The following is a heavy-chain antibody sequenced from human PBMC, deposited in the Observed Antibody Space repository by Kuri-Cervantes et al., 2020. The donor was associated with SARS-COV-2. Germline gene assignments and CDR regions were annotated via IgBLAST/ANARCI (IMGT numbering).Heavy chain of an antibody. J-gene: IGHJ5*02. D-gene: IGHD3-22*01. Sequence: GGSLRLSCAASGFTFSSYAMSWVRQAPGKGLEWVSTISGSGGSTYYADSVKGRFTISRDNSKNTLYLQLNSLKNEDTAVYYCARVTVTMIVGGYWFDLWGQGTLVTVSS. V-gene: IGHV3-23*01. CDR3: ARVTVTMIVGGYWFDL. CDR1: GFTFSSYA. CDR2: ISGSGGST.